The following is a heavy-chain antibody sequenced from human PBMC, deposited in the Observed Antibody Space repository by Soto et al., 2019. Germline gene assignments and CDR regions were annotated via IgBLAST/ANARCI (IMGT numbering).Heavy chain of an antibody. CDR2: ISSSGSTI. V-gene: IGHV3-11*01. D-gene: IGHD3-9*01. CDR1: GLTFSDYY. Sequence: GGSLRLSCAASGLTFSDYYMSWIRQAPGKGLEWVSYISSSGSTIYYADSVKGRFTISRDNAKNSLYLQMNSLRAEDTAVYYCARGVLRYFDWLSHFDYWGQGTLVTVSS. J-gene: IGHJ4*02. CDR3: ARGVLRYFDWLSHFDY.